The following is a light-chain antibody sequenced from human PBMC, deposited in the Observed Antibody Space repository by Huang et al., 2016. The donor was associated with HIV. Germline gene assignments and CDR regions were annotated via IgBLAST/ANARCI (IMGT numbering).Light chain of an antibody. CDR3: LQYYSVPQT. CDR1: PTVLYSPNKKNY. J-gene: IGKJ1*01. Sequence: DIVMTQSPDSLAVSPGERATIHCKSSPTVLYSPNKKNYLAWFQKKPGRPPKLLIYWATTRKTGVPDRFSGSGSGTDFTLTINSLQAEDVAVYFCLQYYSVPQTFGHGTKVEIK. V-gene: IGKV4-1*01. CDR2: WAT.